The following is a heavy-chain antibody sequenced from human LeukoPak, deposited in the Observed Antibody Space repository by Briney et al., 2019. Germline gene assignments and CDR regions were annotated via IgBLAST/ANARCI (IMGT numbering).Heavy chain of an antibody. V-gene: IGHV1-8*03. J-gene: IGHJ4*02. D-gene: IGHD3-10*01. CDR2: MNPNSGNT. CDR3: ARGSASYYGSGGGDFDY. Sequence: WXRQAPGXGLEWMGWMNPNSGNTGYAQKFQGRVTITRNTSISTAYMELSSLRSEDTAVYYCARGSASYYGSGGGDFDYWGQGTLVTVSS.